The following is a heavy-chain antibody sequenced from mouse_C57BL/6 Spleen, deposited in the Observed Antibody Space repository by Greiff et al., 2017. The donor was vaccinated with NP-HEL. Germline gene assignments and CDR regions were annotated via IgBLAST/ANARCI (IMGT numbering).Heavy chain of an antibody. V-gene: IGHV5-9*01. CDR3: ASLPYYGSSPYYFDY. J-gene: IGHJ2*01. CDR2: ISGGGGNT. Sequence: EVQLVESGGGLVKPGGSLKLSCAASGFTFSSYTMSWVRKTPEKRLEWVATISGGGGNTYYPDSVKGRFTMSRDNAKNTMYLQVSSLRSEDTALYYCASLPYYGSSPYYFDYWGQGTTLTVSS. CDR1: GFTFSSYT. D-gene: IGHD1-1*01.